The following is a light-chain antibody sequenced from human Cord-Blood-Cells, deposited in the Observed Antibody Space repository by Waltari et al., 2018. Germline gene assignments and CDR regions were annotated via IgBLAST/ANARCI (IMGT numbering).Light chain of an antibody. CDR1: SSDVGSYNL. J-gene: IGLJ3*02. Sequence: ITISCTGTSSDVGSYNLVSWYQQHPGKAPKLMIYEGSKRPSGVSNRFSGSKSGNTASLTISGLQAEDEADYYCCSYAGSSTFVFGGGTKLTVL. CDR3: CSYAGSSTFV. CDR2: EGS. V-gene: IGLV2-23*03.